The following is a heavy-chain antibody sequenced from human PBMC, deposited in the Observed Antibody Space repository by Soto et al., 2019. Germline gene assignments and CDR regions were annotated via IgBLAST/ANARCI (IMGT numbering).Heavy chain of an antibody. Sequence: QVQLVQSGAEVKKPGSSVKVSCKASGGTFSSYTISWVRQAPGQGLEWMGRIIPILGIANYAQKFQGRVTITADKSTSTAYMELSSLRSEETAVYYCARVAAAGHFDYWGQGTLVTVSS. D-gene: IGHD6-13*01. CDR2: IIPILGIA. J-gene: IGHJ4*02. V-gene: IGHV1-69*02. CDR3: ARVAAAGHFDY. CDR1: GGTFSSYT.